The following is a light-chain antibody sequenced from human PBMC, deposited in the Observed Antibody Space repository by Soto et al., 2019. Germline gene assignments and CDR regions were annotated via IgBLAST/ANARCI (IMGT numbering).Light chain of an antibody. CDR1: SSNIGAGYP. CDR2: GNT. J-gene: IGLJ1*01. V-gene: IGLV1-40*01. Sequence: QSVLTQPPSVSGAPGQRITISCTGSSSNIGAGYPVHWYQQLPGTAPKLLISGNTILTSGVPDRFSGSRSGLAITGLQAEDEADYYCQYYDSSLSGYVFGTGTKVTVL. CDR3: QYYDSSLSGYV.